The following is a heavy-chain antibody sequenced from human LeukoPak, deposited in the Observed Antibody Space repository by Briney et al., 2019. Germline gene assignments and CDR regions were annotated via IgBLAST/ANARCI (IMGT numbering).Heavy chain of an antibody. D-gene: IGHD6-13*01. CDR1: GFTFSSYS. Sequence: GGSLRLSCAASGFTFSSYSMNWVRQAPGKGLEWVSSISSSSSYIYYADSVKGRFTISRDNAKNSLYLQMDTLSAEDAALYYCARGRGAAAGQTFDYWGQGTLVTVSS. V-gene: IGHV3-21*01. CDR2: ISSSSSYI. J-gene: IGHJ4*02. CDR3: ARGRGAAAGQTFDY.